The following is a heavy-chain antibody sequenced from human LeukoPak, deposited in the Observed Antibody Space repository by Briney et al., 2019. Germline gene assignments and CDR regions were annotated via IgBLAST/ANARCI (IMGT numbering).Heavy chain of an antibody. V-gene: IGHV4-59*08. CDR2: VYESGDR. CDR1: GGSINNYY. J-gene: IGHJ4*02. Sequence: SETLSLTCTVSGGSINNYYWSWIRQPPGKGLEWIAYVYESGDRGYNPSLKSRVTISADTSKNQLSLKLNSMTAADTAVYYCARHPLRGGFDHWGLGTLVAVSS. CDR3: ARHPLRGGFDH. D-gene: IGHD5-12*01.